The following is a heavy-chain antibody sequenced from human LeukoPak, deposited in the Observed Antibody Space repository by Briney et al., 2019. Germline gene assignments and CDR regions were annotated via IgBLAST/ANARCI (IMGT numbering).Heavy chain of an antibody. CDR2: IYYSGST. D-gene: IGHD5-18*01. J-gene: IGHJ4*02. Sequence: PSETLSLTCTVSGGSISSYYWSWIRQPPGKGLEWIGYIYYSGSTNYNPSLKSRVTISVDTSKNQFSLNLSSVTAADTAVYYCARVRGGYSYGPFDYWGQGTLVTVSS. V-gene: IGHV4-59*01. CDR3: ARVRGGYSYGPFDY. CDR1: GGSISSYY.